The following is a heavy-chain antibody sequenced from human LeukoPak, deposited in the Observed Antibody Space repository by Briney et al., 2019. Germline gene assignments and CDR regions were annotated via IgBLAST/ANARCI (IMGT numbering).Heavy chain of an antibody. Sequence: PGGSLRLSCAASGFTFSNAWMSWVRQAPGKGLEYVSAISSNGGSTYYANSVKGRFTISRDNSKNTLYLQMGSLRAEDMAVYYCARFDDYGLYWGQGTLVTVSS. V-gene: IGHV3-64*01. CDR3: ARFDDYGLY. CDR1: GFTFSNAW. D-gene: IGHD4-17*01. J-gene: IGHJ4*02. CDR2: ISSNGGST.